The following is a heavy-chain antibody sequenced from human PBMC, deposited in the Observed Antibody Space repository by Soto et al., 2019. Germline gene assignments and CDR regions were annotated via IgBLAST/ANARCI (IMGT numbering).Heavy chain of an antibody. CDR2: IYTGGST. D-gene: IGHD3-10*01. Sequence: GSLRLSCAASGFIVSSNYMSWVRQAPGKGLEWVSIIYTGGSTFYADSVKGRFTISRDNSKNMLYLQMNSLRTEDTAVYYCARDKSPTEMAFGYWGQGTLVTVSS. CDR1: GFIVSSNY. V-gene: IGHV3-53*01. J-gene: IGHJ4*02. CDR3: ARDKSPTEMAFGY.